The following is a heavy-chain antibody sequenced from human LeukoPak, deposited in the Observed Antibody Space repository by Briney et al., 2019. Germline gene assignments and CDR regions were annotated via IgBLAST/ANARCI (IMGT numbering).Heavy chain of an antibody. CDR1: GGSFSGYY. V-gene: IGHV4-34*01. CDR2: INHSGST. D-gene: IGHD2-15*01. Sequence: SETLSLTCAVYGGSFSGYYWSWIRQPPGKGLEWIGEINHSGSTNYNPSLKSRVTISVDTSKNQFSLKLSSVTAADTAVYYCAREDGYNYNGMDVWGQETTVTVSS. CDR3: AREDGYNYNGMDV. J-gene: IGHJ6*02.